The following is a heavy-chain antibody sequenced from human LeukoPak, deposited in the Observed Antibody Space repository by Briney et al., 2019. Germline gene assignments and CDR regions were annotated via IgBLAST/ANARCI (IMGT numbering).Heavy chain of an antibody. J-gene: IGHJ3*02. Sequence: GGSLRLSCAASGFTFDDYAMHWVRQAPGKGLEWVSLISGDGGSTYYADSVKGRFTISRDNSKNSLYLQMNSLRTEDTALYYCAKDYYYDSSGYPDAFDIRGQGTMVTVSS. CDR3: AKDYYYDSSGYPDAFDI. CDR1: GFTFDDYA. CDR2: ISGDGGST. D-gene: IGHD3-22*01. V-gene: IGHV3-43*02.